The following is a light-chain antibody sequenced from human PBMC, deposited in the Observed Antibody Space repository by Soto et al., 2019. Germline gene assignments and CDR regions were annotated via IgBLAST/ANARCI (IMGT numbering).Light chain of an antibody. Sequence: EIVLTQSPATLSLSPGERATLSCRASQSVSSYLAWYQQKPGQAPRLLLYDASNRATGIPARFSGSGSGTDFTLTISSLEPEDVAVYYCQQRSNWPRTFGQGNQLEIK. V-gene: IGKV3-11*01. J-gene: IGKJ2*01. CDR1: QSVSSY. CDR3: QQRSNWPRT. CDR2: DAS.